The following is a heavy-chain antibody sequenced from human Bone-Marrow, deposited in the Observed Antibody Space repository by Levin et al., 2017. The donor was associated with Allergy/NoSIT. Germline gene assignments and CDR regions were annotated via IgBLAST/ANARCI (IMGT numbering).Heavy chain of an antibody. D-gene: IGHD3-10*01. Sequence: SQTLSLTCTVSGDSISGSYWSWIRQPPGKGLEWIGHIYYSGSTNYNPSLKSRVTLSVDTSRNQFSLKLSSVTAGDTAVYYCARDKIIMLRGDTYYYGMDVWGQGTTVTVSS. CDR1: GDSISGSY. V-gene: IGHV4-59*01. CDR3: ARDKIIMLRGDTYYYGMDV. J-gene: IGHJ6*02. CDR2: IYYSGST.